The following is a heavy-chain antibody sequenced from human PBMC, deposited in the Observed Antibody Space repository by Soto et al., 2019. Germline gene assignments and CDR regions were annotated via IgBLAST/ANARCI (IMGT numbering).Heavy chain of an antibody. Sequence: GGSLRLSCAASGFTFSRYGMHWVRQAPGKGLEWVAVISYDGSNKYYADSVKGRFTISRDSSKNTLYLQMNSLRAEDTAVYYCAKDIDDILTGKYYYGMDVWGQGTTVTVS. CDR1: GFTFSRYG. CDR2: ISYDGSNK. V-gene: IGHV3-30*18. D-gene: IGHD3-9*01. CDR3: AKDIDDILTGKYYYGMDV. J-gene: IGHJ6*02.